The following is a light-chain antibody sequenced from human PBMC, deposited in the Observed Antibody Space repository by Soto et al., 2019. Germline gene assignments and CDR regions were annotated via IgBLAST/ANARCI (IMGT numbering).Light chain of an antibody. CDR3: QQYGGSPYT. CDR1: QNIRSNH. CDR2: AAS. Sequence: EIVLTQSPGTLSLSPGERATLSCRASQNIRSNHLAWYQQRPGQAPRLLIFAASGRPTAIPDRFSGSGSGSDFTLSISRLEPEDFAMYYCQQYGGSPYTFGQGTKPEIK. J-gene: IGKJ2*01. V-gene: IGKV3-20*01.